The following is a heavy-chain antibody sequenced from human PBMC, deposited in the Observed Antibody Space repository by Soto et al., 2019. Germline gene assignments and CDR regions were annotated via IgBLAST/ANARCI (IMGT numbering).Heavy chain of an antibody. Sequence: ASVKGSCKASGYSFTSYSISWVRQAPGQGLEWMGWISAYNGNTNYAQKLHGRVTMTTDTSTSTAYMELRSLRSDDTAVYYCGCLYFYDSTGYCSVVDSWGQGTLVTVSS. V-gene: IGHV1-18*01. CDR1: GYSFTSYS. CDR3: GCLYFYDSTGYCSVVDS. D-gene: IGHD3-22*01. J-gene: IGHJ4*02. CDR2: ISAYNGNT.